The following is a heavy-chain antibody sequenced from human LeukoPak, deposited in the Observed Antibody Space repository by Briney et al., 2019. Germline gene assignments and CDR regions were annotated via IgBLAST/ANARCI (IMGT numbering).Heavy chain of an antibody. J-gene: IGHJ6*03. CDR3: ARAATPLYYYYYMDV. V-gene: IGHV3-30*04. Sequence: PGGSLRLSCAASGFTFNSYSMHWVRQAPGKGLEWVAVISYDGSNKYYADSVKGRFTISRDNSKNTLYLQMNSLRAEDTAVYYCARAATPLYYYYYMDVWGKGTTVIVSS. D-gene: IGHD1-26*01. CDR1: GFTFNSYS. CDR2: ISYDGSNK.